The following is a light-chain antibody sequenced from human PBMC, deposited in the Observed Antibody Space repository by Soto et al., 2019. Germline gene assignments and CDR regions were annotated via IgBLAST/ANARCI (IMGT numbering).Light chain of an antibody. CDR2: KNN. Sequence: QSVLTQAPSASGTPGQRVIISCSGSSSNIGRDYVSWYQQLPGMAPKLLIYKNNQRPSGVPDRFSGSKSGTSASLAISGLPSEDEADYYCVAWDDSLSGYVFGTGTKLTVL. J-gene: IGLJ1*01. V-gene: IGLV1-47*01. CDR3: VAWDDSLSGYV. CDR1: SSNIGRDY.